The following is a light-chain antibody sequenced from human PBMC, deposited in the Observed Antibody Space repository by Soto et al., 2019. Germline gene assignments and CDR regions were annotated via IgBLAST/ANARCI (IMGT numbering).Light chain of an antibody. CDR2: EVN. V-gene: IGLV2-23*02. J-gene: IGLJ1*01. CDR3: CSYAGTSYV. Sequence: QSVPTQPASVSGTPGQSITMSCTGTNSDVGSYNLVSWYQHHPGKVPKLMIYEVNKRPSGVSNRFSGSKSGNTASLTISGLQAEDEADYYCCSYAGTSYVFGTGTKVTVL. CDR1: NSDVGSYNL.